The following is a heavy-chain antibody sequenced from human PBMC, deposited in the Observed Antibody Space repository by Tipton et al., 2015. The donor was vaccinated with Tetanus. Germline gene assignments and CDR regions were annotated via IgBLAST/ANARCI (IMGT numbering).Heavy chain of an antibody. D-gene: IGHD3-22*01. CDR1: RYTFTAYY. CDR3: ARGMDYDSSGIDGF. CDR2: INPNSGGT. J-gene: IGHJ4*02. V-gene: IGHV1-2*02. Sequence: QLVQSGAEVKKPGASVKVSCKASRYTFTAYYMHWVRQAPGQGLEWMGWINPNSGGTNYAQKFQGRVTMTRDTSISTAYMEVSRLRSDDTAIYYCARGMDYDSSGIDGFWGQGTLVTVSS.